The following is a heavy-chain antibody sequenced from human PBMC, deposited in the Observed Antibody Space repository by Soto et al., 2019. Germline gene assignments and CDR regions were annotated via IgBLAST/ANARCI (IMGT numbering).Heavy chain of an antibody. CDR1: GGTFSSYA. Sequence: QVQLVQSGAEVKKPGSSVKVSCKASGGTFSSYAISWVRQAPGQGLEWMGGIIPIFGTANYAQKFQGRVKITADESTSTAYMELSSLRSEDTAVYYCARGGAVGCSGGSCYGIDYWGQGTLVTVSS. CDR2: IIPIFGTA. CDR3: ARGGAVGCSGGSCYGIDY. D-gene: IGHD2-15*01. J-gene: IGHJ4*02. V-gene: IGHV1-69*01.